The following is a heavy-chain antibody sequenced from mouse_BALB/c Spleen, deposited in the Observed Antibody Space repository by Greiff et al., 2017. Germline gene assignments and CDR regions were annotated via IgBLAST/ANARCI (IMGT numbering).Heavy chain of an antibody. V-gene: IGHV5-6-5*01. CDR1: GFTFSSYA. CDR2: ISSGGST. Sequence: EVQGVESGGGLVKPGGSLKLSCAASGFTFSSYAMSWVRQTPEKRLEWVASISSGGSTYYPDSVKGRFTISRDNARNSLYLQMSSLRSEDTAMYYCARGRGNYLYWYFDVWGAGTTVTVSS. J-gene: IGHJ1*01. CDR3: ARGRGNYLYWYFDV. D-gene: IGHD2-1*01.